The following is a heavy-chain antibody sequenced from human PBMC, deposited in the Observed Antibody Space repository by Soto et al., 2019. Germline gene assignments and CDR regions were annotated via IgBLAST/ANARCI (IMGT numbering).Heavy chain of an antibody. CDR3: ARPRDIDRYSSGWPDY. V-gene: IGHV3-23*01. CDR2: ISGSGGST. Sequence: PGGSLRLSCAASGFTFSSYAMSWVRQAPGKGLEWVSAISGSGGSTYYADSVKGRFTISRDNSKNTLYLQMNSLRAEDTAVYYCARPRDIDRYSSGWPDYWGQGTLVTVSS. J-gene: IGHJ4*02. D-gene: IGHD6-19*01. CDR1: GFTFSSYA.